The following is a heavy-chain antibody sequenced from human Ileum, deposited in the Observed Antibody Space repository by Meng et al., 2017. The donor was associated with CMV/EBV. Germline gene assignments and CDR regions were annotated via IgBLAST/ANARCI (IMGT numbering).Heavy chain of an antibody. J-gene: IGHJ4*02. Sequence: QVHLVQSGSELKKPGASVKVSCKTSGYTFTSNNIIWVRQAPGQGPEWMGWIDTNTGNPTYAQGFTGRFVFYLDTSVNTAYLQLSSLKAEDTAVYYCARDGLSGRYFDYWGQGTLVTVSS. CDR2: IDTNTGNP. V-gene: IGHV7-4-1*02. CDR1: GYTFTSNN. CDR3: ARDGLSGRYFDY. D-gene: IGHD1-26*01.